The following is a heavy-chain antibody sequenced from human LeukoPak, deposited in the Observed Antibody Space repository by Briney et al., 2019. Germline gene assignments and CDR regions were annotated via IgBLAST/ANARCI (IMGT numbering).Heavy chain of an antibody. Sequence: GGSLRLSCAASDFTLSPYWMTWVRQAPGRGLEWVANINGDGGDKYYGDSVKGRFSISGDNAENSLFLQMNNLRVEDSAVYYCARGGSGSSKYWVFWGQGTLVTVSS. J-gene: IGHJ4*02. CDR2: INGDGGDK. V-gene: IGHV3-7*01. D-gene: IGHD2-8*02. CDR1: DFTLSPYW. CDR3: ARGGSGSSKYWVF.